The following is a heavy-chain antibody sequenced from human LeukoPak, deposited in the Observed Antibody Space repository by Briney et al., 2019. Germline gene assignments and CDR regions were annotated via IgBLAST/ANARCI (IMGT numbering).Heavy chain of an antibody. V-gene: IGHV3-64D*09. D-gene: IGHD6-13*01. J-gene: IGHJ4*02. CDR3: VKGLAAAGTNY. CDR2: ISSNGGST. CDR1: GFTFSSYA. Sequence: GGSLRLSCSASGFTFSSYAMHWVRQAPGKGLEYVSTISSNGGSTYYADSVKGRFTISRDNSKNMLYLQMSSLRVEDTAVYYCVKGLAAAGTNYWGQGTLVTVSS.